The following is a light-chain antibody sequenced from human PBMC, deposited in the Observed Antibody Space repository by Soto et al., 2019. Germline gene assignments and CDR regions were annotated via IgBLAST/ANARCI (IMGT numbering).Light chain of an antibody. Sequence: IQRTQSPSSVTASVGDRVTITCRATQNLGKWLAWYQQRPGKVPSLLIHAASSLQSGVPSRFSGSGSGTDFTLTISSMQPEDIATYYCQESYSTSFGQGTKVDIK. V-gene: IGKV1-12*01. CDR3: QESYSTS. J-gene: IGKJ1*01. CDR1: QNLGKW. CDR2: AAS.